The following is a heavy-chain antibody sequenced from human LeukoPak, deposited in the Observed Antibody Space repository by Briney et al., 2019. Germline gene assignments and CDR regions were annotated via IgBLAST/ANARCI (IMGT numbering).Heavy chain of an antibody. Sequence: KASETLSLTCAVYGGSFSGYYWNWIRQTPRKGLEWIGEINHSGSAYYNPSLKSRVTISIDTSKNQFSLKVNSVTAADTAVYYCARDYYEGYYHGLDVWGQGTTVTVSS. V-gene: IGHV4-34*01. J-gene: IGHJ6*02. D-gene: IGHD3-3*01. CDR2: INHSGSA. CDR3: ARDYYEGYYHGLDV. CDR1: GGSFSGYY.